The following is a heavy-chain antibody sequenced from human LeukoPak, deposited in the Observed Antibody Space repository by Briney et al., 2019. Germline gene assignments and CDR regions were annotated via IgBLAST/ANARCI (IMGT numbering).Heavy chain of an antibody. Sequence: SETLSLTCAVYGGSFSGYYWSWIRQPPGKGLEWIGEINHSGSTNYNPSLKGRVTISVDTSKNQFSLKLSSVTAADTAVYYCARGRLVHDAFDIWGQGTMVTVSS. V-gene: IGHV4-34*01. D-gene: IGHD3-9*01. J-gene: IGHJ3*02. CDR1: GGSFSGYY. CDR2: INHSGST. CDR3: ARGRLVHDAFDI.